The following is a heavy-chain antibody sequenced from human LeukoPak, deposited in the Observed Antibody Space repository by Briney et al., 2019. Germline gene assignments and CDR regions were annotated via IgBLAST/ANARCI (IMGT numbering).Heavy chain of an antibody. CDR3: ARDRAYSSGWHSDAFDI. Sequence: VGSLRLSCAASGFTFSSYSMNWVRQAPGKGLEWVSSISSSSSYIYYADSVKGRFTVSRDNAKNSLYLQMNSLRAEDTAVYYCARDRAYSSGWHSDAFDIWGQGTMVTVSS. J-gene: IGHJ3*02. D-gene: IGHD6-19*01. CDR1: GFTFSSYS. CDR2: ISSSSSYI. V-gene: IGHV3-21*01.